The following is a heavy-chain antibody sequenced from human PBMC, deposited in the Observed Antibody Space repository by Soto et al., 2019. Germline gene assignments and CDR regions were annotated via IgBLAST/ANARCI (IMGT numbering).Heavy chain of an antibody. CDR2: IYSGGST. CDR3: ASMDYYGSGSYDY. D-gene: IGHD3-10*01. Sequence: GGSLRLSCAASGFTVSSNYMSWVRQAPGKGLEWVSVIYSGGSTYYADSVKGRFTISRDNSKNTLYLQMNSLRAEDTAVYYCASMDYYGSGSYDYWGQGTLVTVS. J-gene: IGHJ4*02. V-gene: IGHV3-66*01. CDR1: GFTVSSNY.